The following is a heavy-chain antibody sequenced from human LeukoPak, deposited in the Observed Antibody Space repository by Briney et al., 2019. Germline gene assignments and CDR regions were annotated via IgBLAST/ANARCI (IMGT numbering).Heavy chain of an antibody. CDR1: GFTFSSYN. CDR3: ARDQGGSDPYYFDY. J-gene: IGHJ4*02. CDR2: ISSSSTYI. Sequence: GGSLRLSCAASGFTFSSYNMNWVRQAPGKGLEWVSSISSSSTYIYYADSVKGRFTISRGNAKNSLYLQMNSLRAEDTAVYYCARDQGGSDPYYFDYWGQGTLVTVSS. V-gene: IGHV3-21*06. D-gene: IGHD1-1*01.